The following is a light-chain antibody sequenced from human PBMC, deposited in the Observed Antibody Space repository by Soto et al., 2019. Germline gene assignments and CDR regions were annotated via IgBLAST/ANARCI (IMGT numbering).Light chain of an antibody. J-gene: IGLJ1*01. Sequence: QSALAQPASVSGSRGQSITISCTGTSSDVGRYNYVSWFQQHPGKVPKLIIYDVSNWPSGVSDRFSGSKSGNTASLTISGLQPEDEADYYCSSVTRSSTFVFGTGTKVTVL. CDR2: DVS. V-gene: IGLV2-14*03. CDR1: SSDVGRYNY. CDR3: SSVTRSSTFV.